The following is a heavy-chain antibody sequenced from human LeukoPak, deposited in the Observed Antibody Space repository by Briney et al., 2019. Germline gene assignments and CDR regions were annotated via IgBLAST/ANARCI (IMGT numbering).Heavy chain of an antibody. J-gene: IGHJ6*03. V-gene: IGHV4-34*01. Sequence: SETLSLTCAVYGGSFSGYYWSWIRQPPGKRLEWIGEINHSGSTNYNPSLKSRVTISVDTSKNQFSLKLSSVTAADTAVYYWARGRSRYCISTSCYTEDYYYYYMDVWGKGTTVTVSS. CDR2: INHSGST. CDR3: ARGRSRYCISTSCYTEDYYYYYMDV. D-gene: IGHD2-2*02. CDR1: GGSFSGYY.